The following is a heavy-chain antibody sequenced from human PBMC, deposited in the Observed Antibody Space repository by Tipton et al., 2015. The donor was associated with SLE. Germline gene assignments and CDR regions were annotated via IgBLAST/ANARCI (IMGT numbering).Heavy chain of an antibody. CDR3: AKDLSIAAAGTPGWFDP. CDR2: IRYDGSNK. V-gene: IGHV3-30*02. CDR1: GFTFSSYG. Sequence: GSLRLSCAASGFTFSSYGMHWVRQAPGKGLEWVAFIRYDGSNKYYADSVKGRFTTSRDNSKNTLYLQMNSLRAEDTAVYYCAKDLSIAAAGTPGWFDPWGQGTLVTVSS. D-gene: IGHD6-13*01. J-gene: IGHJ5*02.